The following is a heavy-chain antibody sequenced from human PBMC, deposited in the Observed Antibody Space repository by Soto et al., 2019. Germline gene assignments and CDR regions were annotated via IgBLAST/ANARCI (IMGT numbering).Heavy chain of an antibody. D-gene: IGHD1-26*01. Sequence: EVSLVESGGGLVQTGGSLRLSCAISESTVRRDWMNWVRQAPGKGLEWVAHTNQDGSEKYYVDSVKGRFTISRDNAKNSLFLKMNSLEAGDTAMYYCSGGVGDAFWGQGTLVTVSS. V-gene: IGHV3-7*04. CDR3: SGGVGDAF. J-gene: IGHJ4*02. CDR1: ESTVRRDW. CDR2: TNQDGSEK.